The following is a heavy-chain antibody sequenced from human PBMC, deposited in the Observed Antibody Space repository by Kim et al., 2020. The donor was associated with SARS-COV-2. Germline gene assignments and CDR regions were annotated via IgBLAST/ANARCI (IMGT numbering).Heavy chain of an antibody. J-gene: IGHJ4*02. V-gene: IGHV1-46*01. CDR3: ARDRYYGSGSYYLCDS. Sequence: KFPGRVTMTRDTSTSTVYMELSSLRSEDTAVYYCARDRYYGSGSYYLCDSWGQGTLVTVSS. D-gene: IGHD3-10*01.